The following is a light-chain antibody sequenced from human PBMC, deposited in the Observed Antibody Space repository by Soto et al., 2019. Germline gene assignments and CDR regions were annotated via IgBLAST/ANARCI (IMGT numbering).Light chain of an antibody. V-gene: IGKV3-15*01. CDR2: GVS. Sequence: EIVMTQSPATLSASPVESVSLSCSASESLFGLLAWYQQKPGQSTRLLIYGVSTKATGIPARFSGSGSEADFTLTISSVPSDDSAVYYCQRYDDWPFVLGQGTKLEI. CDR3: QRYDDWPFV. J-gene: IGKJ2*01. CDR1: ESLFGL.